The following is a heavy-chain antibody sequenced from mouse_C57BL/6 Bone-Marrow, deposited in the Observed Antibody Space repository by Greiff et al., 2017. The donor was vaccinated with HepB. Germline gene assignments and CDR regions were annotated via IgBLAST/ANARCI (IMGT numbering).Heavy chain of an antibody. J-gene: IGHJ3*01. V-gene: IGHV1-54*01. Sequence: QVQLQQSGAELVRPGTSVKVSCKASGYAFTNYLIEWVKQRPGQGLEWIGVINPGSGGTNYNEKFKGKATLTADKSSSTAYMQLSSLTSEDSAVYFCAGGGAWFAYWGQGTLVTVSA. CDR1: GYAFTNYL. CDR2: INPGSGGT. CDR3: AGGGAWFAY.